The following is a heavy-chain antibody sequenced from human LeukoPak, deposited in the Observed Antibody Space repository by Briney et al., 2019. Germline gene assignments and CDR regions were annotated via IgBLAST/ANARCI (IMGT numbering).Heavy chain of an antibody. CDR3: ARHRIHYYYGMDV. D-gene: IGHD1-14*01. Sequence: KASETLSLTCAVYGGSFSGYYWSWIRQPPGKGLEWIGEINHSGSTNYNPSLKSRVTISVDTSKNQFSLKLSSVTAADTAVYYCARHRIHYYYGMDVWGQGTTVTVSS. CDR2: INHSGST. V-gene: IGHV4-34*01. CDR1: GGSFSGYY. J-gene: IGHJ6*02.